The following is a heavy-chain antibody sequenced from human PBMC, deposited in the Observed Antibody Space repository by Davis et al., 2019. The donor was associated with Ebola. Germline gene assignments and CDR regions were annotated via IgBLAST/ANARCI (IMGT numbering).Heavy chain of an antibody. J-gene: IGHJ6*02. CDR1: GGSFSGYY. CDR2: IYYSGST. V-gene: IGHV4-59*01. Sequence: MPSETLSLTCAVYGGSFSGYYWSWIRQPPGKGLEWIGYIYYSGSTNYNPSLKSRVTISVDTSKNQFPLKLSSVTAADTAVYYCARDIQMDVWGQGTTVTVSS. D-gene: IGHD5-18*01. CDR3: ARDIQMDV.